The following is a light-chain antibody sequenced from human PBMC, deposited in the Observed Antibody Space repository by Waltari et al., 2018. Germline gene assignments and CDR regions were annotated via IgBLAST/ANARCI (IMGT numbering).Light chain of an antibody. Sequence: QSALTQPASVSGSPGQSITISCTGTRSDIGSFNLVSWYQQHPGKAPKLLIYEVDKRPAGVSDRFPGSKSGNTASLTISGLQAEDETDYYCYSYAGASTYVFGTGTKVTVL. CDR3: YSYAGASTYV. CDR1: RSDIGSFNL. J-gene: IGLJ1*01. V-gene: IGLV2-23*02. CDR2: EVD.